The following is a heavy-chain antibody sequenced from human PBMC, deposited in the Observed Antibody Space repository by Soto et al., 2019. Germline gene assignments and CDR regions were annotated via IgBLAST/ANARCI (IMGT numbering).Heavy chain of an antibody. CDR2: IYYSGST. CDR1: GGSISSGGYY. Sequence: SETLSLTCTVSGGSISSGGYYWSWIRQHPGKGLEWIGYIYYSGSTSYNPSLKSRVTISVDTSKNQFSLKLSSVTAADTAVYYCASTYCTNGVCYGPYGMDVWGQGTTVTVSS. J-gene: IGHJ6*02. D-gene: IGHD2-8*01. V-gene: IGHV4-31*03. CDR3: ASTYCTNGVCYGPYGMDV.